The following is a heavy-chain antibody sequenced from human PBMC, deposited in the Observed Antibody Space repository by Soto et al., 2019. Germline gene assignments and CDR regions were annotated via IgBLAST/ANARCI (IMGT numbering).Heavy chain of an antibody. Sequence: QVQLVESGGGVVQPGRSLRLSCAASGFTFSSYAMHWVRQAPGKGLEWVAVISYDGSNKYYADSVKGRFTISRDNSKNTLYLQMNSLRAEDTAVYYCARDLMGGYSYGANPNYYYYGMDVWGQGTTVTVSS. J-gene: IGHJ6*02. CDR2: ISYDGSNK. D-gene: IGHD5-18*01. CDR3: ARDLMGGYSYGANPNYYYYGMDV. V-gene: IGHV3-30-3*01. CDR1: GFTFSSYA.